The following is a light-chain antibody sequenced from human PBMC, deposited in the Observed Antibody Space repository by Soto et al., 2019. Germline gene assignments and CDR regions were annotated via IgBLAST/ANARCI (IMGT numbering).Light chain of an antibody. CDR1: NIAGKS. Sequence: SYELTQPPSVSVAPGKTARITCGGNNIAGKSVHWYQLKPGQAPVLIIYNDDDRPSGIPERFSGSKSGNTATLTVSWVEAGDEADYYCQVWASNADPYVLFGGGTKLIVL. J-gene: IGLJ2*01. CDR3: QVWASNADPYVL. CDR2: NDD. V-gene: IGLV3-21*04.